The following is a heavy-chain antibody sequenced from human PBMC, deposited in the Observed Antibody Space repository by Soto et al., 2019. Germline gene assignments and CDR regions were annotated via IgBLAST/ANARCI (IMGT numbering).Heavy chain of an antibody. CDR3: ARDPNSDLGGYYYYGMDV. CDR1: GGTFSSYA. J-gene: IGHJ6*02. D-gene: IGHD3-9*01. V-gene: IGHV1-69*13. Sequence: ASVKVSCKASGGTFSSYAISWVRQAPGQGLEWMGGIIPIFGTANYAQKFQGRVTITADESTSTAYMELSSLRSEDTAVYYCARDPNSDLGGYYYYGMDVWGQGTTVTVSS. CDR2: IIPIFGTA.